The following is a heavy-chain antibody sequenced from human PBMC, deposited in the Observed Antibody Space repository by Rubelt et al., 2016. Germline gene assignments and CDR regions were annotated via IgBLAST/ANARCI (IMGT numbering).Heavy chain of an antibody. CDR1: GGTFSSYA. Sequence: GGTFSSYAISWVRQAPGQGLEWMGGIIPIFGTANYAQKFQGRVTITADKSTSTAYMELSSLRSEDTAVYYCARIGYSSGWYYFDYWGQGTLVTVSS. D-gene: IGHD6-19*01. V-gene: IGHV1-69*06. CDR2: IIPIFGTA. CDR3: ARIGYSSGWYYFDY. J-gene: IGHJ4*02.